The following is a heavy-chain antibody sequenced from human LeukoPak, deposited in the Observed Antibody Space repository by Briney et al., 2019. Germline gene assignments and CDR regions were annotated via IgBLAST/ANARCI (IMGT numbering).Heavy chain of an antibody. Sequence: PSETLSLTCTVSGGSISSYYWSWIRQPPGKGLEWIGYIYYSGSTNYNPSLKSRVTISVDTSKNQFSLKLSSVTAADTAVYYCVKNGGSSWYEDWFDPWGQGTLVTVSS. CDR1: GGSISSYY. CDR3: VKNGGSSWYEDWFDP. V-gene: IGHV4-59*01. J-gene: IGHJ5*02. CDR2: IYYSGST. D-gene: IGHD6-13*01.